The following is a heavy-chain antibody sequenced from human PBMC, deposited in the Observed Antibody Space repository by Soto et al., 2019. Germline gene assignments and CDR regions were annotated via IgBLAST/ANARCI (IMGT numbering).Heavy chain of an antibody. CDR2: IYPGDSDT. CDR3: VILITIVRGVSVY. CDR1: GYNFTSYL. V-gene: IGHV5-51*01. Sequence: GESLKISCKRSGYNFTSYLIGWVRQIPGKGLEWMGLIYPGDSDTGYSPSFQVQVTISVGKSISTAYLQWSILKASDTSMYYCVILITIVRGVSVYWGQGPLV. J-gene: IGHJ4*02. D-gene: IGHD3-10*01.